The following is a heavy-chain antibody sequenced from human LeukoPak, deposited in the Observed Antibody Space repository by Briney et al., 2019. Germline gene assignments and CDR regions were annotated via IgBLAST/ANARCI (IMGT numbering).Heavy chain of an antibody. J-gene: IGHJ5*02. CDR3: TRGSGCFDP. Sequence: GGSLRLSCTPSGFTFGDYDMSWVRQAPGKGLEWVGFIRSKAYGGTTEYAASVKGRFTISRDDSKTIGYLQMDSLKTEDTAVYYCTRGSGCFDPWGQGTLVTVSS. D-gene: IGHD3-10*01. CDR2: IRSKAYGGTT. V-gene: IGHV3-49*04. CDR1: GFTFGDYD.